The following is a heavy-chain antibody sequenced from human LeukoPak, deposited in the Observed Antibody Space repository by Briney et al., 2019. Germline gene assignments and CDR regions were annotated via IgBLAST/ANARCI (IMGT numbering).Heavy chain of an antibody. J-gene: IGHJ4*02. CDR2: IYYSGST. Sequence: SETLSLTCTVSGGSISSGGYYWSWIRQHPGKGLEWIGYIYYSGSTYYNPSLKSRVTISVDTSKNQFSLKLSSVTAADTAVYYCARHGTYSGSYTFDYWGQGTLVTVSS. D-gene: IGHD1-26*01. CDR1: GGSISSGGYY. V-gene: IGHV4-31*03. CDR3: ARHGTYSGSYTFDY.